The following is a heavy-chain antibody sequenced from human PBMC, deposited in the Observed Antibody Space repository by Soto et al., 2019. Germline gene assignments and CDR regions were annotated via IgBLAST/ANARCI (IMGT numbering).Heavy chain of an antibody. CDR3: ARDGTIAAADPSYYYYGMDV. V-gene: IGHV1-69*13. CDR1: GGTFSSYA. CDR2: IIPIFGTA. Sequence: SVKVSCKASGGTFSSYAISWVRQAPGQGLEWMGGIIPIFGTANYAQKFQGRVTITADESTSTAYMELSSLRSEDTAVYYCARDGTIAAADPSYYYYGMDVWGKGPRSPSPQ. D-gene: IGHD6-13*01. J-gene: IGHJ6*01.